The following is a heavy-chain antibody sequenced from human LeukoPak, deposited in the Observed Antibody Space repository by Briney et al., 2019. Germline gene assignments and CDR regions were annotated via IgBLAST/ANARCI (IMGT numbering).Heavy chain of an antibody. CDR1: GFTFDDYG. D-gene: IGHD6-13*01. Sequence: PGGSLRLSCAASGFTFDDYGMSWVRQAPGKGLEWVSGINWNGGSTGYADSVKGRFTISRDNAKNSLYPQMNSLRAEDTALYYCAGVGAAAGYFDYWGQGTLVTVSS. J-gene: IGHJ4*02. V-gene: IGHV3-20*04. CDR2: INWNGGST. CDR3: AGVGAAAGYFDY.